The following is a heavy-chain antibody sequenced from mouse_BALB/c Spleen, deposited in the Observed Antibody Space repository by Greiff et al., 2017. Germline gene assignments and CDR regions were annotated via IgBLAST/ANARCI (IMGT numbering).Heavy chain of an antibody. D-gene: IGHD1-1*01. Sequence: VQLQQSGTVLARPGASVKMSCKASGYSFTSYWMHWVKQRPGQGLEWIGAIYPGNSDTSYNQKFKGKAKLTAVTSASTAYMELSSLTNEDSAVYYCTRMEYGSSYEDWGQGTTLTVSS. V-gene: IGHV1-5*01. CDR1: GYSFTSYW. CDR2: IYPGNSDT. CDR3: TRMEYGSSYED. J-gene: IGHJ2*01.